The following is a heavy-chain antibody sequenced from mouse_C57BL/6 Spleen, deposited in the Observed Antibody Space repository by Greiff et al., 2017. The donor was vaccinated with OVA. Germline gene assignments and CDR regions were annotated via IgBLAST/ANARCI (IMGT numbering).Heavy chain of an antibody. J-gene: IGHJ4*01. Sequence: QVQLQQPGAELVKPGASVKLSCKASGYTFTSYWMQWVKQRPGQGLEWIGEIDPSDSYTNYNQKFKGKATLTVDTSSSTASMQLSSLTSEDTAVYYCGRWGNHLDYWGQGTTVTVSS. CDR1: GYTFTSYW. V-gene: IGHV1-50*01. D-gene: IGHD2-1*01. CDR2: IDPSDSYT. CDR3: GRWGNHLDY.